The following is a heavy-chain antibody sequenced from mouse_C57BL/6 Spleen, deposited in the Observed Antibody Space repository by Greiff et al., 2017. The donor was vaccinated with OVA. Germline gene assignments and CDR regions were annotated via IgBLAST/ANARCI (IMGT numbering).Heavy chain of an antibody. CDR3: TTGNYYGSSWNAMDY. Sequence: EVKLMESGAELVRPGASVKLSCTASGFNIKDYYMHWVKQRPEQGLEWIGRIDPEDGDTEYAPKFQGKATMTADTSSNTAYLQLSSLTSEDTAVYYCTTGNYYGSSWNAMDYWGQGTSVTVSS. D-gene: IGHD1-1*01. J-gene: IGHJ4*01. CDR2: IDPEDGDT. V-gene: IGHV14-1*01. CDR1: GFNIKDYY.